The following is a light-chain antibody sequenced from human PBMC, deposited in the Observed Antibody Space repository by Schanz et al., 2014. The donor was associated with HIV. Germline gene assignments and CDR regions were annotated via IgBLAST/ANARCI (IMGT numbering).Light chain of an antibody. CDR1: SSDVGGYNY. Sequence: QSALTQPASVSGSPGQSITISCTGTSSDVGGYNYVSWYQQHPGKAPKFIIYDVTKRPSGVSGRFSGSKSGNTASLTISGLHTEDEADYYCSSYTTDGTQVFGTGTKLTVL. CDR2: DVT. J-gene: IGLJ1*01. CDR3: SSYTTDGTQV. V-gene: IGLV2-14*03.